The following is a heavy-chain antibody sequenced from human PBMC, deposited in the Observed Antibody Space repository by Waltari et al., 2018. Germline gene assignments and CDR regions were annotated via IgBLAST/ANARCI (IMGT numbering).Heavy chain of an antibody. V-gene: IGHV3-30-3*01. J-gene: IGHJ3*02. CDR3: ARAVTGEDAFDM. D-gene: IGHD2-21*02. Sequence: QEPMVESGGGVVQPGMPLSRSCSSSGFIFSKYAMNWVRQAPGKGWELVAVISYDGSSQYYADSVKGRFSVSRDSFKNTVYLHMNGLRTEDTAVYYCARAVTGEDAFDMWGQGTMVTVSS. CDR2: ISYDGSSQ. CDR1: GFIFSKYA.